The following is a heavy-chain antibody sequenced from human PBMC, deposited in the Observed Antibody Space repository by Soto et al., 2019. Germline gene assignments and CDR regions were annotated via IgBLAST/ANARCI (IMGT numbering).Heavy chain of an antibody. CDR2: ISYDGSNK. CDR1: GFTFSSYG. V-gene: IGHV3-30*03. Sequence: GGSLRLSCAASGFTFSSYGMHWVRQAPGKGLEWVAVISYDGSNKYYADSVKGRFTISRDNSKNTLYLQMNSLRAEDTAVYYCASDIVVVPAGMKGYYFDYWGQGTLVTVSS. J-gene: IGHJ4*02. D-gene: IGHD2-2*01. CDR3: ASDIVVVPAGMKGYYFDY.